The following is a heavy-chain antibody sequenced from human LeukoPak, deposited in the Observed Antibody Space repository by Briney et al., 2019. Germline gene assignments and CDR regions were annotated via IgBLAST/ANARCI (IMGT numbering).Heavy chain of an antibody. Sequence: GGSLRLSCAASGFGLSSYNMNWVRQAPGMGLEWVSYISSNSENVFYGDSVQGRFTISRDNSENSLHLHMNSLRAEDTAVYYCARVGPQGADHYVDVWGKGTTVTISS. CDR1: GFGLSSYN. J-gene: IGHJ6*03. CDR2: ISSNSENV. V-gene: IGHV3-21*01. CDR3: ARVGPQGADHYVDV. D-gene: IGHD3-16*01.